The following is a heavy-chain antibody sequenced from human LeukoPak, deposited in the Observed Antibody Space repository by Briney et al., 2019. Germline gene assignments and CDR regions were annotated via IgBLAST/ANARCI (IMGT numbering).Heavy chain of an antibody. D-gene: IGHD1-26*01. CDR2: IYPGDSDT. CDR3: ARQAETYSGSPAFDY. V-gene: IGHV5-51*01. CDR1: GYSFTSYW. Sequence: NAGESLKISCKGSGYSFTSYWIGWVRQMPGKGLEWMGIIYPGDSDTRYSPSFQGQVTISADKSISTAYLQWSSLKASDTAMYYCARQAETYSGSPAFDYWGQGTLVTVSS. J-gene: IGHJ4*02.